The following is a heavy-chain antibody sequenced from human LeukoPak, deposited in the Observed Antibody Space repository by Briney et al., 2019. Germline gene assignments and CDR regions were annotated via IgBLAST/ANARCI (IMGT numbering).Heavy chain of an antibody. Sequence: ASVKVSCKASGYTFTGYYMHWVRQAPGQGLEWMGRINPNSGGTNYAQKFQGRVTMTRDTSISTAYMELSSLRSEDTAVYYCARDGTYYYGMDVWGQGTLVTVSS. J-gene: IGHJ6*02. D-gene: IGHD1-1*01. V-gene: IGHV1-2*06. CDR3: ARDGTYYYGMDV. CDR1: GYTFTGYY. CDR2: INPNSGGT.